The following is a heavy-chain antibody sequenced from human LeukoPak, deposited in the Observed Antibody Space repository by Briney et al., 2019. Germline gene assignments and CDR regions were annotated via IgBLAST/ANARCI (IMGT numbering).Heavy chain of an antibody. J-gene: IGHJ6*02. CDR2: IRSDGSNK. CDR3: ARTYCSSTSCYFGAYYYYGMDV. Sequence: GGSLGLSCAASGFTFSSYGMHWIRQAPGKGLEWVAFIRSDGSNKYYADSVKGRFTISRDNSKNTLYLQMNSLRAEDTAVYYCARTYCSSTSCYFGAYYYYGMDVWGQGTTVTVSS. CDR1: GFTFSSYG. V-gene: IGHV3-30*02. D-gene: IGHD2-2*01.